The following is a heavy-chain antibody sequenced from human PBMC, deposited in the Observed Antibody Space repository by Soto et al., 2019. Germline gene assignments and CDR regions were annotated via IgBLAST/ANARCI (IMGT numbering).Heavy chain of an antibody. CDR3: SRLGCSNSKCYTRGMDV. D-gene: IGHD2-2*01. CDR2: IYSDGTT. J-gene: IGHJ6*02. Sequence: SETLALTCTVSGGSISGYYWSWVRQPAGKGLEWVGRIYSDGTTNYSASLKSRVTMSLDTSKDHFSLHLNSLTAADTAVYYSSRLGCSNSKCYTRGMDVWGQGTTVTVSS. CDR1: GGSISGYY. V-gene: IGHV4-4*07.